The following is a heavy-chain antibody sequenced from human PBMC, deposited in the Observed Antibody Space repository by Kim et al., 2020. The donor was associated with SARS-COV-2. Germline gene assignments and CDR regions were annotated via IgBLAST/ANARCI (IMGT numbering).Heavy chain of an antibody. J-gene: IGHJ4*02. CDR1: GFTFGAHA. CDR2: MSGDAETI. CDR3: AKELSYAGSPVFDH. V-gene: IGHV3-23*01. D-gene: IGHD6-13*01. Sequence: GGSLRLSYEASGFTFGAHAMSWVRQAPGKGLEWVSFMSGDAETINYAAPVRGRFTVSRDKSKRTLYLQMNSLRPEDTARYFCAKELSYAGSPVFDHWGQG.